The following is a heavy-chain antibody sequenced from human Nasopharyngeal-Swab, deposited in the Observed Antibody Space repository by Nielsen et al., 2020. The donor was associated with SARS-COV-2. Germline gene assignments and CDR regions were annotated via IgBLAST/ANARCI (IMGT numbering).Heavy chain of an antibody. D-gene: IGHD6-19*01. CDR3: ARGGWLDDAFDI. V-gene: IGHV4-39*01. Sequence: SETLSLTCAVYGGSFSSSSYYWGWIRQPPGKGLEWIGSIYYSGSTYYNPSLKSRVTISVDTSKNQFSLKLSSVTAADTAVYYCARGGWLDDAFDIWGQGTMVTVSS. CDR2: IYYSGST. J-gene: IGHJ3*02. CDR1: GGSFSSSSYY.